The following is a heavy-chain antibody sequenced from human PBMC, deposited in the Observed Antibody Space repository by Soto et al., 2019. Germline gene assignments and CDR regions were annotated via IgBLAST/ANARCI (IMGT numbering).Heavy chain of an antibody. V-gene: IGHV1-3*01. CDR2: IHAGNGNT. CDR1: GYTFTSYA. CDR3: ARGPGGPDGPGDY. Sequence: QVQLVQSGAEVKKPGASVKVSCKASGYTFTSYAMHWVRQAPGHRLEWMGWIHAGNGNTKYSQKFQGRVTITRDTSASTAYMELSSLRSEDTAVYYCARGPGGPDGPGDYWGQGTLVTVSS. D-gene: IGHD2-15*01. J-gene: IGHJ4*02.